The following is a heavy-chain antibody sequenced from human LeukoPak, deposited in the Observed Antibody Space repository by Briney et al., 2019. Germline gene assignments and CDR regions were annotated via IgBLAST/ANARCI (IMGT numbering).Heavy chain of an antibody. V-gene: IGHV4-30-2*01. CDR2: ISHSGTT. Sequence: SETLSLTCTISDGSISSGGYYWSWIRQPPGKGLEWIGYISHSGTTYYNPSLRSGVTISVDRSKNQFSLRLSSVTAADTAVYYCARARDCGSTSCFSNIWGQGTMVTVSS. CDR1: DGSISSGGYY. D-gene: IGHD2-2*01. J-gene: IGHJ3*02. CDR3: ARARDCGSTSCFSNI.